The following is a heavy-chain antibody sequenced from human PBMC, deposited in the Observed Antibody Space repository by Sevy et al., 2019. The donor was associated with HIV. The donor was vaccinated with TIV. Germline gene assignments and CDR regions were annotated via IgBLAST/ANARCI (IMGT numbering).Heavy chain of an antibody. V-gene: IGHV3-21*01. D-gene: IGHD6-13*01. CDR3: ARSWEQQLHDAFDI. Sequence: GGSLRLSCAASGFTFSTYNMNWVRQAPGKGLEWVSSITFSSNYIYYADSVKDRFTISRDNAKNSLYLQMNSLRAEDTAVYYCARSWEQQLHDAFDIWGQGTMVTVSS. CDR2: ITFSSNYI. J-gene: IGHJ3*02. CDR1: GFTFSTYN.